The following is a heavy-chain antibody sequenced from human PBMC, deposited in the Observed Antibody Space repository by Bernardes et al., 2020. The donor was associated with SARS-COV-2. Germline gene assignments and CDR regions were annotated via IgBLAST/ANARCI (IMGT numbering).Heavy chain of an antibody. Sequence: TRSLTCTVSGGSISSGGYYWSWIRQHPGTGLEWIGYIYYSGSTYYNPSLKSRVTISVDTSKNQFSLKLSSVTAADTAVYYCARAPGITIFGVVGAFDYWGQGTLVTVSS. V-gene: IGHV4-31*03. CDR2: IYYSGST. CDR1: GGSISSGGYY. D-gene: IGHD3-3*01. J-gene: IGHJ4*02. CDR3: ARAPGITIFGVVGAFDY.